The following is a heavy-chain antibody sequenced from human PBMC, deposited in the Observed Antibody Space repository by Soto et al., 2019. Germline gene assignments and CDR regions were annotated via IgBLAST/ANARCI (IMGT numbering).Heavy chain of an antibody. CDR2: IYYSGST. V-gene: IGHV4-39*01. J-gene: IGHJ4*02. Sequence: LTCTXSGGSISSSSYYWGWIRQPPGKGLEWIGSIYYSGSTYYNPSLKSRVTISVDTSKNQFSLKLSSVTAADTAVYYCARHVGSRVTMVRGVIIKFDYWGQGTLVTVSS. CDR1: GGSISSSSYY. D-gene: IGHD3-10*01. CDR3: ARHVGSRVTMVRGVIIKFDY.